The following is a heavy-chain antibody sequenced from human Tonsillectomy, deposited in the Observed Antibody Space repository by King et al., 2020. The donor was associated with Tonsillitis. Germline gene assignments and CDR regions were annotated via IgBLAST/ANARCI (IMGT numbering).Heavy chain of an antibody. D-gene: IGHD2-2*01. J-gene: IGHJ5*02. Sequence: VQLVESGAEVKKPGASVKVSCKASGYTFTGYYMHGVRQAPGQGLDWMGGINPNSVCTNYAQKFQGRVTMTRETSLSTAYMELSRLRSDDTAVYYCARDPNVVPHNWFDPWGQGTLVTVSS. CDR1: GYTFTGYY. V-gene: IGHV1-2*02. CDR3: ARDPNVVPHNWFDP. CDR2: INPNSVCT.